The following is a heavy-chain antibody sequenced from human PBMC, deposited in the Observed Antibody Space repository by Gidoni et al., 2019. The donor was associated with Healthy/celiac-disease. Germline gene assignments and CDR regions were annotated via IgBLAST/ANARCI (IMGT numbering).Heavy chain of an antibody. Sequence: EVQLVESGVGLVKPGRSLRLYCTASGFTFADYAMIWFRQAPGKGLEWLGFSRSKAYGGTTEYAASVKGRFTISRDDSKSIAYLQMNSLKTEDTAVYYCTREKEYYYGSGSYYNMAFDIWGQGTMVTVSS. CDR3: TREKEYYYGSGSYYNMAFDI. CDR2: SRSKAYGGTT. V-gene: IGHV3-49*05. CDR1: GFTFADYA. D-gene: IGHD3-10*01. J-gene: IGHJ3*02.